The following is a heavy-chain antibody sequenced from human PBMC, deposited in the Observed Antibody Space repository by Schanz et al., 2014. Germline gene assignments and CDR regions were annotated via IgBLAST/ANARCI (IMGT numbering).Heavy chain of an antibody. J-gene: IGHJ4*02. CDR3: ARARYTGYDCSGY. V-gene: IGHV1-2*02. Sequence: QVQLVQSGAEVKKPGASVKVSCKASGYTFTVYYMHWVRQAPGQGLAFLGLINPNSGETNYEQKFKGRVTWTSDTSISTAFMELSGLASDDTASYFCARARYTGYDCSGYWGQGTLLIVSS. CDR1: GYTFTVYY. CDR2: INPNSGET. D-gene: IGHD5-12*01.